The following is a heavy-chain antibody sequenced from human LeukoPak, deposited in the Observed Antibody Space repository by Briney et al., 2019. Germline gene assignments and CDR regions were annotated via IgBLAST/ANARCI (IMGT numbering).Heavy chain of an antibody. CDR2: ISYDGSNK. J-gene: IGHJ4*02. V-gene: IGHV3-30*18. CDR1: GFTFSSYG. CDR3: AKVISSGHCSSTSCSDY. Sequence: GGSLRLSCAASGFTFSSYGMHWVRQAPGKGLEWVAVISYDGSNKYYADSVKGRFTISRDNSKNTLYLQMNSLRAEDTAVYYCAKVISSGHCSSTSCSDYWGQGTLVTVSS. D-gene: IGHD2-2*01.